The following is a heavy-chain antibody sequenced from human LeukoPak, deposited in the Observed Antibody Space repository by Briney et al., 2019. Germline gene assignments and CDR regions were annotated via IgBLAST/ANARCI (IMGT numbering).Heavy chain of an antibody. Sequence: VASVNVSCKASGYTFTSYCVSWVRQAPGQGLEWMGWISAYNGNTNYAQQLQGRVTMTTDTSTGTAYMGLRSLRSDDTAVYYCAREAPALLRYFDWLPIPGGFFDYWGQGALVTVSS. V-gene: IGHV1-18*01. CDR3: AREAPALLRYFDWLPIPGGFFDY. J-gene: IGHJ4*02. CDR2: ISAYNGNT. D-gene: IGHD3-9*01. CDR1: GYTFTSYC.